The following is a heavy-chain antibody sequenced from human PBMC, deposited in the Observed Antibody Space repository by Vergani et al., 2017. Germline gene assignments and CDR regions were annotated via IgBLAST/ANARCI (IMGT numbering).Heavy chain of an antibody. V-gene: IGHV4-34*01. CDR1: GGSFSGYY. CDR3: ARGATNYDFWSGYYTGRFDY. J-gene: IGHJ4*02. D-gene: IGHD3-3*01. Sequence: QVQLQQWGAGLLKPSETLSLTCAVYGGSFSGYYWSWIRQPPGKGLEWIGEINHSGSTNYNPSLKSRVTISVDTSKNQFSLKLSSVNAADTAVYYCARGATNYDFWSGYYTGRFDYWGQGTLVTVSS. CDR2: INHSGST.